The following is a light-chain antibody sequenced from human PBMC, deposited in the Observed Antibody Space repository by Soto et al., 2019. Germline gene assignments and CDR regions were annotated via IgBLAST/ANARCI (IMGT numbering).Light chain of an antibody. J-gene: IGLJ2*01. V-gene: IGLV9-49*01. Sequence: QLMLTQPPSASASLGASVTLTCTLSSGYSNYKVDWYQQRPGKGPRFVMRVGTGGIVGSKGDGIPDRFSVLGSDLNRYLTIKNIQEEDESDYHCGADHGSGSNFVVVFGGGTKLTVL. CDR2: VGTGGIVG. CDR1: SGYSNYK. CDR3: GADHGSGSNFVVV.